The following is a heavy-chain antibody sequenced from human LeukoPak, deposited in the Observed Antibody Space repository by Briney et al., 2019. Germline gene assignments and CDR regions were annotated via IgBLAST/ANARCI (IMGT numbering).Heavy chain of an antibody. V-gene: IGHV3-48*02. CDR3: ARDQRFAFDY. D-gene: IGHD3-16*01. CDR2: IRTSAASAYNT. Sequence: GGSLRLSCAASGFTFTDYPMNWVRQAPGRGLEWVANIRTSAASAYNTNYADSVQGRVIISRDDAKKTLYLHMNGLRDDDTAVYYCARDQRFAFDYWGQGILVTVSS. J-gene: IGHJ4*02. CDR1: GFTFTDYP.